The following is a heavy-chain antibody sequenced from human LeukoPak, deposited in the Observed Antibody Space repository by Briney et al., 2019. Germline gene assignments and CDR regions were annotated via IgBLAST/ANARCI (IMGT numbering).Heavy chain of an antibody. CDR2: INPNSGDA. Sequence: GASVKVSCKASGNTFIGNYIHWVRQPRGQAREWMGWINPNSGDANYAQRFQGRVTMTRDTSVTTAFLDLDRLTADDTAVYYCVTRAYTSGWPTWGQGTLVTVSS. V-gene: IGHV1-2*02. CDR1: GNTFIGNY. D-gene: IGHD6-19*01. J-gene: IGHJ5*02. CDR3: VTRAYTSGWPT.